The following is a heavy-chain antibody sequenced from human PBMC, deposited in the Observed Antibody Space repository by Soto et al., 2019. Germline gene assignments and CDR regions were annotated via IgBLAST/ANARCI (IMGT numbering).Heavy chain of an antibody. CDR2: ISYDGSNK. D-gene: IGHD1-20*01. CDR1: GFTFSSYG. J-gene: IGHJ3*02. V-gene: IGHV3-30*18. Sequence: QVQLVESGGGVVQPGRSLRLSCAASGFTFSSYGMHWVRQAPGKGLEWVAVISYDGSNKYYADSVKGRFTISRDNSKNTLYLQMNSLGAEDTAVYYCAKDPTSVFGAYPGDAFDIWGQGTMVTVSS. CDR3: AKDPTSVFGAYPGDAFDI.